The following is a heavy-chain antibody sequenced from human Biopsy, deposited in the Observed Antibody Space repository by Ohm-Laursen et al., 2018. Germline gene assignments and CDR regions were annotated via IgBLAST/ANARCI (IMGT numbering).Heavy chain of an antibody. CDR3: ARRGSGGRSFDY. J-gene: IGHJ4*02. D-gene: IGHD2-15*01. CDR1: GGSISNYF. CDR2: FRFEDRT. Sequence: SDTLSLTCPVSGGSISNYFWTWIRQPPGKGLEWIGYFRFEDRTSYNSSLKSRVTISADTSKNQFSLKLDSVTVADTAVFYCARRGSGGRSFDYWGQGSLVTVSS. V-gene: IGHV4-59*08.